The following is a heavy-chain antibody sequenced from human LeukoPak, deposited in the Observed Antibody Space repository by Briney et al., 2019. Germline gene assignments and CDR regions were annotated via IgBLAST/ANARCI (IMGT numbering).Heavy chain of an antibody. CDR2: ISPTAGYI. J-gene: IGHJ4*02. V-gene: IGHV3-21*01. CDR1: GFTFSRYN. CDR3: ATALYCRGNDCSTRFFDY. D-gene: IGHD2-8*02. Sequence: GGSLRLSCAASGFTFSRYNINWVRQTPRKGLEWVSSISPTAGYIYYSDSVKGRFTISRDNAKNSVSLQMNSLRVEDKAVYYCATALYCRGNDCSTRFFDYWGQGTLVTVSS.